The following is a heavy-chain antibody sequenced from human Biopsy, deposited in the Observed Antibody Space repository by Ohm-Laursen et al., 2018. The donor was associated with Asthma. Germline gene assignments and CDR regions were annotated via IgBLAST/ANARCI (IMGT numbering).Heavy chain of an antibody. J-gene: IGHJ4*02. CDR1: GGTFNTYV. Sequence: GASVKVSCKSFGGTFNTYVIGWVRQAPGQGLEWMGGINSVFGTTTYPQKFQDRVTITADDSTSTVYLELSSLRSEDTAVYYCARKAGSCISRTCYSLDFWGQETLVTVSS. CDR2: INSVFGTT. CDR3: ARKAGSCISRTCYSLDF. V-gene: IGHV1-69*13. D-gene: IGHD2-2*01.